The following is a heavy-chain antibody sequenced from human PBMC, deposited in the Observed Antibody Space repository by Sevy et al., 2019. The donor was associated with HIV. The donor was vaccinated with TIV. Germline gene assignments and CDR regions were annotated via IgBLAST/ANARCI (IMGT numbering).Heavy chain of an antibody. CDR1: GFTFSDAW. CDR3: TTDGLERGYYCFDY. Sequence: GESLKISCEASGFTFSDAWMNWVRQAPGKGLEWVGRIKTKASGETTDYAAPVKGRFTISRDDSKNTLFLQMNSVIIEDTVVYFCTTDGLERGYYCFDYWGQGTLVTVSS. J-gene: IGHJ4*02. D-gene: IGHD1-1*01. CDR2: IKTKASGETT. V-gene: IGHV3-15*07.